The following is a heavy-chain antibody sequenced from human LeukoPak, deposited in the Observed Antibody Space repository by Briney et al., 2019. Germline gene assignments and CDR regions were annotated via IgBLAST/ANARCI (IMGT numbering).Heavy chain of an antibody. Sequence: GGSLRLSCAASGFTVSSNYMSWVRQAPGKGLEWVSVIYSGGSTYYADSVKGRFTISRHNSKNTLYLQMNSLRAEDTAVYYCARVKITMVRGVISYYFDYWAREPWSPSPQ. D-gene: IGHD3-10*01. CDR3: ARVKITMVRGVISYYFDY. J-gene: IGHJ4*02. CDR1: GFTVSSNY. V-gene: IGHV3-53*04. CDR2: IYSGGST.